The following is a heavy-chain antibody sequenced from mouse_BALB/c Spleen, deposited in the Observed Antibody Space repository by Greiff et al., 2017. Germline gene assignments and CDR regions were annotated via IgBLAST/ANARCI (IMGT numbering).Heavy chain of an antibody. CDR2: ISDGGSYT. Sequence: DVKLVESGGGLVKPGGSLKLSCAASGFTFSDYYMYWVRQTPEKRLEWVATISDGGSYTYYPDSVKGRFTISRDNAKNNLYLQMSSLKSEDTAMYYCARGGKTALTWGFAYWGQGTLVTVSA. V-gene: IGHV5-4*02. CDR3: ARGGKTALTWGFAY. D-gene: IGHD3-2*01. J-gene: IGHJ3*01. CDR1: GFTFSDYY.